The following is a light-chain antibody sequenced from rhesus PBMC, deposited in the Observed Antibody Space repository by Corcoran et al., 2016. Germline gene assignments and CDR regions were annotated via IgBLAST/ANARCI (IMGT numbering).Light chain of an antibody. Sequence: DIQMTQSPSSLSASVGDTVTITCRASQGISSWLAWYQQKPGTAPKLLFYQASSLQSGVPSKVSGCRSGTVFTLTISRLQSEDFATYYGQQYSTTPWTFGQGTKVEIK. CDR1: QGISSW. CDR3: QQYSTTPWT. J-gene: IGKJ1*01. CDR2: QAS. V-gene: IGKV1-22*01.